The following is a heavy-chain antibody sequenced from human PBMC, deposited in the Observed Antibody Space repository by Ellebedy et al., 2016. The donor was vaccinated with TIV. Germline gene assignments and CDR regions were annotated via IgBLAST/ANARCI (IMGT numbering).Heavy chain of an antibody. Sequence: AASVKVSCKASGYTFTSYYMQWVRQAPGQGLAWMGIINPSGGSTGYAQKFQGRVTMTRDTSTSTVYMELSSLRSEDTAIYYCARADEGDPLDYWGQGTLVTVSS. D-gene: IGHD3-10*01. CDR3: ARADEGDPLDY. V-gene: IGHV1-46*01. CDR1: GYTFTSYY. J-gene: IGHJ4*02. CDR2: INPSGGST.